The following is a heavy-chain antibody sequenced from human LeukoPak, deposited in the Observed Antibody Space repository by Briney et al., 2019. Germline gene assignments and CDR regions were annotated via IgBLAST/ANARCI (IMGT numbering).Heavy chain of an antibody. J-gene: IGHJ5*02. CDR2: IYHSGST. Sequence: SETLSLTCTVSGYSISSGYYWGWIRQPPGKGLEWIGSIYHSGSTYYNPSLKSRVTMSVDTSKNQFSLKLSSVTAADTAVYYCARAGPVTTMGDWFDPWGQGTLVTVSS. D-gene: IGHD4-23*01. CDR3: ARAGPVTTMGDWFDP. V-gene: IGHV4-38-2*02. CDR1: GYSISSGYY.